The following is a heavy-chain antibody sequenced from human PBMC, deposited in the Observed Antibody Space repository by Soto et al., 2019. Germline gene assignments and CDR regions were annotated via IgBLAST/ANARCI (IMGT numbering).Heavy chain of an antibody. CDR3: ARWGSGSYLGSPTLAMARNYYFDY. J-gene: IGHJ4*02. Sequence: SETLSLTCAVSGGSISSGGYSWSWIRQPPGKGLEWIGYMYHSGSTNYNPSLKSRVTISVDTSKNQFSLKLSSVTAADTAVYYCARWGSGSYLGSPTLAMARNYYFDYWGQGTLVTVSS. D-gene: IGHD3-10*01. CDR1: GGSISSGGYS. CDR2: MYHSGST. V-gene: IGHV4-30-2*02.